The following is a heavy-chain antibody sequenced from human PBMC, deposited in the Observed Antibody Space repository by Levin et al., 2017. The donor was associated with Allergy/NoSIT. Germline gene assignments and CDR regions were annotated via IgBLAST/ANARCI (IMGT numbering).Heavy chain of an antibody. CDR1: GFTFENYA. D-gene: IGHD3-10*01. CDR3: AREDYGSGSAFDS. J-gene: IGHJ4*02. Sequence: GGSLRLSCVASGFTFENYALHWVRQAPGKGLAWVAVTSHDGRKKYYAESVKGRFTISRDNSKNTLYLQMNSLRSEDTAVYYCAREDYGSGSAFDSWGQGTLVTVSS. CDR2: TSHDGRKK. V-gene: IGHV3-30-3*01.